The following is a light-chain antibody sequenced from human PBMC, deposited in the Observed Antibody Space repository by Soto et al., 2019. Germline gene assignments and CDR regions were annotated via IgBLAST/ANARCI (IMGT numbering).Light chain of an antibody. V-gene: IGLV2-11*01. J-gene: IGLJ1*01. CDR3: CSYAGNYKYV. CDR2: DVN. CDR1: SSDVGAYNF. Sequence: QSALTQPHSVSGSAGQSVTISCTGTSSDVGAYNFASWYQQRPGTAPRLIIYDVNKRPSGVPDRFSGSKSGNTASLTISGLQAEDEADYYCCSYAGNYKYVFGSGTKVTVL.